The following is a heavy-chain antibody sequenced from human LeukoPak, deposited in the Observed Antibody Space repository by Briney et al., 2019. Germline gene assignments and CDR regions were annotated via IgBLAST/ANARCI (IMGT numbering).Heavy chain of an antibody. CDR2: INHSGST. V-gene: IGHV4-34*01. CDR3: ARQRYSSGWYRDYMDV. CDR1: GGSFSGYY. J-gene: IGHJ6*03. D-gene: IGHD6-19*01. Sequence: PSETLSLTCAVYGGSFSGYYWSWIRQPPGKGLEWIGEINHSGSTNYNPSLKSRVTISVDTSKNQFSLKLSSVTAADTAVYYCARQRYSSGWYRDYMDVWGKGTTVTISS.